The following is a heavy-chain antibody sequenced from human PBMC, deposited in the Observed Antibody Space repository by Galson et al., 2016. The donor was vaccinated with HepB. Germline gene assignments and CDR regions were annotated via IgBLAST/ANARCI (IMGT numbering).Heavy chain of an antibody. Sequence: SLRLSCAASGFTVSTYAMSWVRQAPGKGLEWVSGISSSGDSTYYADSVEGRFTISRDNYKITLYLQMNSLRADDTAVYYCAKDSKNAYCGGDCYSYYFDYWGQGTLVTVSS. CDR3: AKDSKNAYCGGDCYSYYFDY. CDR2: ISSSGDST. D-gene: IGHD2-21*02. V-gene: IGHV3-23*01. CDR1: GFTVSTYA. J-gene: IGHJ4*02.